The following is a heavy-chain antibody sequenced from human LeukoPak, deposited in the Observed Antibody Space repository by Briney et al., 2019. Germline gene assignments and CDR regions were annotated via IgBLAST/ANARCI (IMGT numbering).Heavy chain of an antibody. CDR1: GFTFRGSS. J-gene: IGHJ6*03. D-gene: IGHD5-12*01. Sequence: GGSLRLSCEASGFTFRGSSMSWVRQTPGKGLEWISSITGSGGRPDYAESLQGRFTISRDNSKNTLFLQMNSLRAEDTAVYYCAKGGLATTFHYYYMDVWGKGTTVTVSS. CDR2: ITGSGGRP. CDR3: AKGGLATTFHYYYMDV. V-gene: IGHV3-23*01.